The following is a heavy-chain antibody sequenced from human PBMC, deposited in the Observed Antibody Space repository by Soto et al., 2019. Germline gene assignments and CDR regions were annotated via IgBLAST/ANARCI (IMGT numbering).Heavy chain of an antibody. V-gene: IGHV3-48*02. CDR3: AGGAAAESPYYGMDV. CDR1: GFTFSSYS. CDR2: ISSSSSTI. D-gene: IGHD6-13*01. Sequence: GGSLRLSCAASGFTFSSYSMNWVRQAPGKGLEWVSYISSSSSTIYYADSVKGRFTISRDNAKNSLYLQMNSLRDEDTAVYYCAGGAAAESPYYGMDVWGQGTTVTVSS. J-gene: IGHJ6*02.